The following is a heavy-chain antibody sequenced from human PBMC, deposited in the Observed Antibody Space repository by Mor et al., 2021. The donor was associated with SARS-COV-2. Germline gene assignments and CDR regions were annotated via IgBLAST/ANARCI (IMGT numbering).Heavy chain of an antibody. D-gene: IGHD2-21*01. J-gene: IGHJ4*02. CDR2: INTNSGVT. V-gene: IGHV1-2*02. Sequence: APGQGLEWMAWINTNSGVTKDAQKFQCRVTMTSDTSSSTVYLELNSLRPDDTAVYYCARGDEGVFDYWGQGTLVTVSS. CDR3: ARGDEGVFDY.